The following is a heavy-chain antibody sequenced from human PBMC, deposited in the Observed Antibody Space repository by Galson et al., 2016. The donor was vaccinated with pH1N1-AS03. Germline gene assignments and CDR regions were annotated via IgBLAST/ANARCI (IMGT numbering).Heavy chain of an antibody. CDR2: ISNSGSYI. D-gene: IGHD3-22*01. CDR1: GFTLSSYS. V-gene: IGHV3-21*01. Sequence: SLRLSCAASGFTLSSYSMTWVRQTPGKGLEWVSFISNSGSYISYGDSVKGRFTVSRDNAKNSLYLQTNSLRAEDTAVYYCARGNYYDVDLKEYYFYYWGQGTLVTVSS. CDR3: ARGNYYDVDLKEYYFYY. J-gene: IGHJ4*02.